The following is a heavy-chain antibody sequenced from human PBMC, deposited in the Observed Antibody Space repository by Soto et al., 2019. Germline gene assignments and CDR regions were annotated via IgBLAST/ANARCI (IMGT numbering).Heavy chain of an antibody. V-gene: IGHV4-59*08. CDR3: ARHEDYYGSGVPSSYIDY. CDR1: GGSISSYY. D-gene: IGHD3-10*01. CDR2: IYYSGST. Sequence: SETLSLTCTVSGGSISSYYWSWIRQPPGKGLEWIGCIYYSGSTYYNPSLKSRVTISVDTSKNQFSLKLSSVTAADTAVYYCARHEDYYGSGVPSSYIDYWGQGTLVTVSS. J-gene: IGHJ4*02.